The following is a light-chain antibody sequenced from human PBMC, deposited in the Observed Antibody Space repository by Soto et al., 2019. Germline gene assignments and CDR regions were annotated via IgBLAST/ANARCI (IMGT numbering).Light chain of an antibody. CDR3: QLYNTYPWT. CDR2: DAS. J-gene: IGKJ1*01. V-gene: IGKV1-5*01. CDR1: QSISSW. Sequence: DIQMTQSPATLSASVGDRVTITCRASQSISSWLAWYQQKPGKVPMLLIDDASSLESGVPSRFSGSGSGTEFTLTISILQPDDFATYYCQLYNTYPWTFGQGTKVEIK.